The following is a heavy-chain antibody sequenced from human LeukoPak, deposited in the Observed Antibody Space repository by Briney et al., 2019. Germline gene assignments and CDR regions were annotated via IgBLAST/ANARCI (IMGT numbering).Heavy chain of an antibody. CDR3: ARHAGIRYFDWFFDY. V-gene: IGHV4-59*08. J-gene: IGHJ4*02. CDR1: GGSISSYY. CDR2: IYYSGST. D-gene: IGHD3-9*01. Sequence: SETLSLTCTVSGGSISSYYWSWIRRPPGKGLEWIGYIYYSGSTNYNPSLKSRVTISVDTSKNQFSLKLSSVTAADTAVYYCARHAGIRYFDWFFDYWGQGTLVTVSS.